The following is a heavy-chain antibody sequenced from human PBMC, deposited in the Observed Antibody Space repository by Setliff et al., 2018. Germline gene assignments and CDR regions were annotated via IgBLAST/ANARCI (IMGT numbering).Heavy chain of an antibody. J-gene: IGHJ4*02. CDR3: ARTGTYRYFDY. CDR2: IYDSGKT. Sequence: PSETLSLTCAVYGDSLSGYYWGWIRQPPGKGLEWIGTIYDSGKTYYNPSPKSRVTISVDTSKNQFSLKLGSVTAADTAMYYCARTGTYRYFDYWGQGALVTVSS. V-gene: IGHV4-38-2*01. D-gene: IGHD1-1*01. CDR1: GDSLSGYY.